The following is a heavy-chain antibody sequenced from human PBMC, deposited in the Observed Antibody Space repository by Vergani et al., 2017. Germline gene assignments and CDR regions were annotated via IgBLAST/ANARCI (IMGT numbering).Heavy chain of an antibody. J-gene: IGHJ4*02. CDR3: ARDTGYSSGWYYFDY. Sequence: EVQLVESGGGLVKPGGSLRLSCAASGFTFSSYSMNWVRQAPGKGLEWVSSISSSSSYIYYADSVKGRFTISRDNAKNSLYLQMNSLRAEDTAVYYCARDTGYSSGWYYFDYWGQGTLVTVSS. CDR2: ISSSSSYI. CDR1: GFTFSSYS. V-gene: IGHV3-21*01. D-gene: IGHD6-19*01.